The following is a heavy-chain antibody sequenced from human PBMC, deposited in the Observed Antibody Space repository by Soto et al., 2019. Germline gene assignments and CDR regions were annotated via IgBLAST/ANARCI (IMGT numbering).Heavy chain of an antibody. CDR1: GFTFSSYG. J-gene: IGHJ6*02. D-gene: IGHD3-9*01. V-gene: IGHV3-33*01. CDR2: IWYDGSNK. CDR3: ARALTQTYYDILTGPPMDV. Sequence: QVPLVESGGGVVQPGRSLRLSCAASGFTFSSYGMHWVRQAPGKGLEWVAVIWYDGSNKYYADSVKGRFTISRDNSKNTLYLQMNSLRAEDTAVYYCARALTQTYYDILTGPPMDVWGQGTTVTVSS.